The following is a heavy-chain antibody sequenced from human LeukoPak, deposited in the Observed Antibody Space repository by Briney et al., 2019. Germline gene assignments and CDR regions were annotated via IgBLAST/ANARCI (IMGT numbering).Heavy chain of an antibody. Sequence: GGSLRLSCTASGFSFSTYSMTWVRQGPGKGLEWVSSIYNSGSKAFYADSVKGRFTISRDNSKNTLYLQMNSLTAEDTAIYYCSKDVVPDSGWDLDYWGQGTLVTVSS. V-gene: IGHV3-23*05. J-gene: IGHJ4*02. CDR3: SKDVVPDSGWDLDY. D-gene: IGHD6-19*01. CDR1: GFSFSTYS. CDR2: IYNSGSKA.